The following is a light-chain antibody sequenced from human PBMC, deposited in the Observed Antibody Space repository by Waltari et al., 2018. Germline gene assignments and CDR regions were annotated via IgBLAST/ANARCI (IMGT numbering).Light chain of an antibody. CDR1: SSNLGSYT. CDR3: AAWDDSLNGRGV. V-gene: IGLV1-44*01. CDR2: SNN. Sequence: QSVLTQPPSASGTPGPRVTISCSGGSSNLGSYTVNWYQQPPGTAPKLLIYSNNQRPSGVPDRFSGSKSGTSASLAISGLQSEDEADYYCAAWDDSLNGRGVFGGGTKLTVL. J-gene: IGLJ2*01.